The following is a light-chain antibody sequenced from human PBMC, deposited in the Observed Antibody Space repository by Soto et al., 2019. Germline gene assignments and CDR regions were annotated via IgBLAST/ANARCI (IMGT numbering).Light chain of an antibody. J-gene: IGLJ3*02. Sequence: QSVLTQPPSVSGAPGQRVTISCTGSSSNIGAGYDVHWYQQLPGTAPKLLIYGNNNRPSGVPERFSCSKSGTSASLAITGLQAEDESDYYCQSYDSSLSGSLFGGGTKVTVL. V-gene: IGLV1-40*01. CDR3: QSYDSSLSGSL. CDR2: GNN. CDR1: SSNIGAGYD.